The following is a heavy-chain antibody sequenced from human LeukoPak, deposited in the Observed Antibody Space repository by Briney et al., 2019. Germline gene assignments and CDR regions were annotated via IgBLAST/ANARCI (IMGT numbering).Heavy chain of an antibody. V-gene: IGHV4-34*01. CDR3: ARAGDNSGWYPF. Sequence: PSETLSLTCAVYGGSFSGYYWSWIRQPPGKGLEWIGEINHSGSTNYNPSLKSRVTISVDTSKNQFPLKLSSVTAADTAVYYCARAGDNSGWYPFWGQGTLVTVSS. J-gene: IGHJ4*02. CDR1: GGSFSGYY. D-gene: IGHD6-19*01. CDR2: INHSGST.